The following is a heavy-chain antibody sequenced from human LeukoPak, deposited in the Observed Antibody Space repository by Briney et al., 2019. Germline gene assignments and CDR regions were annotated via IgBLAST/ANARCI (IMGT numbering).Heavy chain of an antibody. D-gene: IGHD1-26*01. Sequence: ASVKVSCKASGYTFTGYYMHWVRQAPGQGLEWMGWINPNSGGTNYAQKFQGRVTLTRDTSISTAYMELSRLRSDDTAVYYCARVGGATTFCFDYWGQGTLVTVSS. V-gene: IGHV1-2*02. J-gene: IGHJ4*02. CDR1: GYTFTGYY. CDR2: INPNSGGT. CDR3: ARVGGATTFCFDY.